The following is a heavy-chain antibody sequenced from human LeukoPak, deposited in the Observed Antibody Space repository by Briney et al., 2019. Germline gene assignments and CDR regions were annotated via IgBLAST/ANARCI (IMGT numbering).Heavy chain of an antibody. CDR3: ARRTGDNNWDY. CDR1: GGTFSSYA. Sequence: ASVKVSCKASGGTFSSYAIGWVRQAPGQGLEWMGGIIPIFGTANYAQKFQGRVTITTDESTSTAYMELSSLRSEDTAVYYCARRTGDNNWDYWGQGTLVTVSS. CDR2: IIPIFGTA. V-gene: IGHV1-69*05. D-gene: IGHD7-27*01. J-gene: IGHJ4*02.